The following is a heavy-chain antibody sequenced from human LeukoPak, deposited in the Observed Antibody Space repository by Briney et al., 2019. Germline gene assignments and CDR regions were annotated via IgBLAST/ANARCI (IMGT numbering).Heavy chain of an antibody. CDR1: GYTLTELS. Sequence: GASVKVSCKVSGYTLTELSMHWVRQAPGKGLEWMGGFDPEDGETIYAQKFQGRVTMTEDTSTDTAYMELSSLRSEDTAVYYCATVDSSSWYGRNWFDPWGQGTLVTVSS. CDR2: FDPEDGET. J-gene: IGHJ5*02. CDR3: ATVDSSSWYGRNWFDP. D-gene: IGHD6-13*01. V-gene: IGHV1-24*01.